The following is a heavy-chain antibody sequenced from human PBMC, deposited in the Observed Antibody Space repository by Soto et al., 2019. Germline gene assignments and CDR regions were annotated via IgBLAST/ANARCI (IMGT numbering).Heavy chain of an antibody. V-gene: IGHV3-7*01. CDR1: GFTFSSYW. J-gene: IGHJ6*02. CDR3: ARDKFSSGWSYYYYYYGMDV. Sequence: GGSLRLSCAASGFTFSSYWMSWVRQAPGKGLEWVANIKQDGSEKYYVDSVKGRFTISRDNAKNSLYLQMNSLRAEDTAVYYCARDKFSSGWSYYYYYYGMDVWGQGTTVTVSS. D-gene: IGHD6-19*01. CDR2: IKQDGSEK.